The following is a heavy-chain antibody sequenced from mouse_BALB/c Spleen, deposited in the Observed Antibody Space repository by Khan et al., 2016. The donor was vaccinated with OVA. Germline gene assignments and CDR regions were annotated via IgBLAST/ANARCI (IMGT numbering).Heavy chain of an antibody. CDR1: GFTFSDYY. Sequence: EVELVESGGGLVKPGGSLKLSCAASGFTFSDYYMYWVRQTPEKRLELVATISDGGSYTYYPDSVKGRFTISRDDVKNNLYLQMSSLKSEDTAMYYCARGFYGGPFTYWGQGTLVTVSA. CDR3: ARGFYGGPFTY. CDR2: ISDGGSYT. V-gene: IGHV5-4*02. J-gene: IGHJ3*01. D-gene: IGHD1-1*02.